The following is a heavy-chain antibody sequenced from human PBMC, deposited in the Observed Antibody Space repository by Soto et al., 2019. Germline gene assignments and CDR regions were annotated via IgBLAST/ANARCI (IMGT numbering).Heavy chain of an antibody. D-gene: IGHD2-15*01. Sequence: PSQTLSLTCAISGDSVSGNSAAWNWIRQSPSRGLEWLGRTYYRSRWYNDYAVSVKSRITVTPDTSKNQFSLHLNSVTPEDTAVYYCARDRALVVVAATVGRQYYYYYGMDVWGQGTTVTVSS. CDR2: TYYRSRWYN. V-gene: IGHV6-1*01. CDR1: GDSVSGNSAA. CDR3: ARDRALVVVAATVGRQYYYYYGMDV. J-gene: IGHJ6*02.